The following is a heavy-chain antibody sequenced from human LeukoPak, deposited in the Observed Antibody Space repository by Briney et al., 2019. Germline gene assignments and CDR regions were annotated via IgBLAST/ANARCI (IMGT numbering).Heavy chain of an antibody. CDR3: ARDTYYDFWSAQGNWFDP. CDR1: GGSISSYY. Sequence: SETLSLTCTVSGGSISSYYWSWIRQPPGKGLEWIGYIYYSGSTNYNPSLKSRVTISVDTSKNQFSLKLSSVTAADTAVYYCARDTYYDFWSAQGNWFDPWGQGALVTVSS. CDR2: IYYSGST. V-gene: IGHV4-59*12. J-gene: IGHJ5*02. D-gene: IGHD3-3*01.